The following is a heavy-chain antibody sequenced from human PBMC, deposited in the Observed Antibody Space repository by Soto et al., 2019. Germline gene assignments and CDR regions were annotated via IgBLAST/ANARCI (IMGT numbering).Heavy chain of an antibody. V-gene: IGHV4-39*01. J-gene: IGHJ5*02. CDR3: ARRRTYYDFWSGYYDSEGANNWFDP. D-gene: IGHD3-3*01. CDR2: IYYSGST. Sequence: QLQLQESGPGLVKPSETLSLTCTVSGGSISSSSYYWGWIRQPPGKGLEWIGSIYYSGSTYYNPSLKSRVTISVDTSKNQCSLKLSSVTAADTAVYYCARRRTYYDFWSGYYDSEGANNWFDPWGQGTLVTVSS. CDR1: GGSISSSSYY.